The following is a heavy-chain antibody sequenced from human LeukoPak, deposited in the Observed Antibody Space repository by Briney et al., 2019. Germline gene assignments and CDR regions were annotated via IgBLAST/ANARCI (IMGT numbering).Heavy chain of an antibody. CDR2: INPNSGGT. CDR1: GYTFTGYY. J-gene: IGHJ4*02. V-gene: IGHV1-2*06. CDR3: AREYSSCWSADY. Sequence: GASVKVSCKASGYTFTGYYMHWVRQAPGQGLEWMGRINPNSGGTNYAQKFQGRVTMTRDTSISTAYMELSRLRSDDTAVYYCAREYSSCWSADYWGQGTLVTVSS. D-gene: IGHD6-13*01.